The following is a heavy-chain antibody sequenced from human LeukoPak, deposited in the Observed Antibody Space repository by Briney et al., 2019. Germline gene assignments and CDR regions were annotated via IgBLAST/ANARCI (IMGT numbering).Heavy chain of an antibody. CDR2: ISGDGGNT. CDR3: AKDYVRDGYNYGVFQN. D-gene: IGHD5-24*01. CDR1: GFTFDEHA. V-gene: IGHV3-43*02. Sequence: PGGSLRLSCAASGFTFDEHAMHWVRQAPGKGLEWVSLISGDGGNTYYVVSVKGRFTISRDNSKNSLYLHMNSLTTEDTALYYCAKDYVRDGYNYGVFQNWGRGTLVTVSS. J-gene: IGHJ4*02.